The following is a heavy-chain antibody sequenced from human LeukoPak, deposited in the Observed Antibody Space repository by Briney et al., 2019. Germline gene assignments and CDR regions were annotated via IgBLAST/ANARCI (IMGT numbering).Heavy chain of an antibody. D-gene: IGHD3-10*01. Sequence: SQTLSLTCTVPGGSISSGGYYWSWIRQHPGKGLEWIGYIYHSGSAYYNPSLESRVTISVDTSKNQFSLKLSSVAAADTAVYYCARGVYGTVKGGLDYWGQGTLVTVSS. CDR3: ARGVYGTVKGGLDY. CDR1: GGSISSGGYY. V-gene: IGHV4-31*03. CDR2: IYHSGSA. J-gene: IGHJ4*02.